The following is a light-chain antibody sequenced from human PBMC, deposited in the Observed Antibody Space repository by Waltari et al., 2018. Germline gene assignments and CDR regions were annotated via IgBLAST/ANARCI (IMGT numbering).Light chain of an antibody. Sequence: EIVLTQSPGTASLSPGERVTLSCRAGQSVGSSSLAWYQQKPGQAPRLVIYRASRRATGIPDRFSGSVSGTDFSLTISRLEPEDFAVYYCQQHGTLPATFGQGTKVEIK. CDR1: QSVGSSS. J-gene: IGKJ1*01. V-gene: IGKV3-20*01. CDR3: QQHGTLPAT. CDR2: RAS.